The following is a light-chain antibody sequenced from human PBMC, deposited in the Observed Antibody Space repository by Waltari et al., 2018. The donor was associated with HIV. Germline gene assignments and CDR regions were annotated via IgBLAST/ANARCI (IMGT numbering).Light chain of an antibody. CDR3: HQYNDWPRCT. Sequence: TQSPVTLSVSPGDRVTLSCRASQNICSYLAWYQQKTGQSPSLLVSGASIRAPGIPARFTGSGSGTDFNLIIDGLQPDDCAVYYCHQYNDWPRCTFGQGTKVEIK. J-gene: IGKJ2*02. CDR2: GAS. V-gene: IGKV3D-15*01. CDR1: QNICSY.